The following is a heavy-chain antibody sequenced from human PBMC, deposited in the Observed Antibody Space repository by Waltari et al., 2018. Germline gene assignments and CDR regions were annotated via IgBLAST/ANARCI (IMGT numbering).Heavy chain of an antibody. J-gene: IGHJ4*02. V-gene: IGHV3-15*01. D-gene: IGHD6-19*01. CDR3: STGRGPLAVDY. CDR1: GLPFLNAW. Sequence: EVQLVKSGGGLVKPGVSISLTCAASGLPFLNAWMSRFRQAPGKGLEWVGLIRSKTDGGTTDYAAPVKGRFTISRDGSQNTLYLEMNSLKTEDTAVYYCSTGRGPLAVDYWGQGTLVSVSS. CDR2: IRSKTDGGTT.